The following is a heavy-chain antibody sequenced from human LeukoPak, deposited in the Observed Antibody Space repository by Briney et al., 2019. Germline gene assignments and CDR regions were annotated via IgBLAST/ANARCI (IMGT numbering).Heavy chain of an antibody. V-gene: IGHV1-46*01. CDR3: ARPLHDSSVQSSAFDI. D-gene: IGHD3-22*01. CDR1: GYTFTSYY. CDR2: INPSGGST. J-gene: IGHJ3*02. Sequence: ASVKVSCKASGYTFTSYYIHWVRQAPGQGLEWMGIINPSGGSTTYAQKFQGRVTMTRDTSTSTVYMELSSLRSEDTAVYHCARPLHDSSVQSSAFDIWGQGTMVTVSS.